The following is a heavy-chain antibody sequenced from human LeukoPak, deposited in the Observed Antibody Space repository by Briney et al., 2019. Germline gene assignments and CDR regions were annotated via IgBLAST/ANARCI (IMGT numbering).Heavy chain of an antibody. D-gene: IGHD4-23*01. CDR2: ITNWNGGST. CDR1: GFTFDDYG. V-gene: IGHV3-20*04. J-gene: IGHJ6*02. CDR3: ARDWMYGGNGDYYYYYGMDV. Sequence: GGSLRLSCEASGFTFDDYGMSWVRQSTGKGLEWVSAITNWNGGSTGYADSARGRFTISRDNAKNSLYLQMNSLRAEDTAVYYCARDWMYGGNGDYYYYYGMDVWGQGTTVTVSS.